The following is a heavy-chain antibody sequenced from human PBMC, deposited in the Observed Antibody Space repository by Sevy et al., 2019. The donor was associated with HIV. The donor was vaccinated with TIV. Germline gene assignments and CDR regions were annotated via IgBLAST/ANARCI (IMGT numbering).Heavy chain of an antibody. CDR2: IYYSGST. Sequence: SETLSLTYTVSGGSISSSSYYWGWIRQPPGKGLEWIGSIYYSGSTYYNPSLKSRVTISVDTSKNQFSLKLSSVTAADTAVYYCARPHSSGWFVSSHNNWFDPWGQGTLVTVSS. J-gene: IGHJ5*02. CDR1: GGSISSSSYY. V-gene: IGHV4-39*01. CDR3: ARPHSSGWFVSSHNNWFDP. D-gene: IGHD6-19*01.